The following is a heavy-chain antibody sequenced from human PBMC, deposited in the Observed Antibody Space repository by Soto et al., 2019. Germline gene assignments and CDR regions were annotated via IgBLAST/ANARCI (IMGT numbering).Heavy chain of an antibody. Sequence: SETLSLTCAVYGGSFSGYYWSWIRQPPGKGLEWIGEINHSGSTNYNPSLKSRVTISVDTSKNQFSLKLSSVTAADTAVYYWAITGETGGGYWGQGTLVTVSS. D-gene: IGHD7-27*01. CDR1: GGSFSGYY. V-gene: IGHV4-34*01. CDR2: INHSGST. CDR3: AITGETGGGY. J-gene: IGHJ4*02.